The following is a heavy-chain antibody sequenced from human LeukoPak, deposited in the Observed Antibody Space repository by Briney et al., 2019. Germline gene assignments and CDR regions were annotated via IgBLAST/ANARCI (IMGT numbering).Heavy chain of an antibody. CDR1: GGTFSSYA. D-gene: IGHD1-1*01. V-gene: IGHV1-69*04. J-gene: IGHJ5*02. Sequence: ASVKVSCKASGGTFSSYAISWVRQAPGQGLEWMGGIIPILGIANYAQKFQGRVTITADKSTSTAYMELSSLRSEDTTVYYCARSLSTGTENWFDPWGQGTLVTVSP. CDR3: ARSLSTGTENWFDP. CDR2: IIPILGIA.